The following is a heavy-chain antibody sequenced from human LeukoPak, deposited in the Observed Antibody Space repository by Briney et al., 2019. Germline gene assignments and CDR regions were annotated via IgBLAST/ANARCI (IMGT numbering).Heavy chain of an antibody. D-gene: IGHD1-26*01. J-gene: IGHJ4*02. CDR2: ISSNGVST. CDR3: VKPYSGSFYAGTYFDH. CDR1: GFTFSNYA. Sequence: TGGSLRLSCSASGFTFSNYAMHWVRQAPGKGLEYVSVISSNGVSTYYADSVKGRFTISRDNSKNTLDLQMSSLRAEDTAVYYCVKPYSGSFYAGTYFDHWGQGALVSASS. V-gene: IGHV3-64D*06.